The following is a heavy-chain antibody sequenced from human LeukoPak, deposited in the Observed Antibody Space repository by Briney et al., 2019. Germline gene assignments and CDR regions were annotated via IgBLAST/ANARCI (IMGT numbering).Heavy chain of an antibody. V-gene: IGHV4-59*08. CDR3: ARYYGSGNPRGFDY. J-gene: IGHJ4*02. CDR2: IYYSGST. Sequence: SETLSLTCTVSGGSISSYFWSWIGQPPGKGLEWIGYIYYSGSTNYNPSLKSRVTISVDTSKNQFSLKLSSVTAADTAVYYCARYYGSGNPRGFDYWGQGTLVTVSS. CDR1: GGSISSYF. D-gene: IGHD3-10*01.